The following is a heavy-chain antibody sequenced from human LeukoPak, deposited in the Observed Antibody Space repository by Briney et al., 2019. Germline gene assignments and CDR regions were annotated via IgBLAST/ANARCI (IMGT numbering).Heavy chain of an antibody. D-gene: IGHD3-9*01. J-gene: IGHJ5*01. V-gene: IGHV3-9*01. CDR3: AKNFDTLTVYYNPFDS. CDR2: ISWNRGSI. Sequence: GGSLRLSCAASGFSFHDYAMHWVRQVPGKGLEWVSGISWNRGSIGYADSVKGRFTISRDNAKNSLYLQMNSLRAEDTAFYYCAKNFDTLTVYYNPFDSWGQGTLVTVSS. CDR1: GFSFHDYA.